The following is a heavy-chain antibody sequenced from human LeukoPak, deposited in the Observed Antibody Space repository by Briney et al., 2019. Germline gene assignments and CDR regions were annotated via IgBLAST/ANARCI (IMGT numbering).Heavy chain of an antibody. CDR1: GFTFSSYA. CDR2: ISYDGSNK. Sequence: GGSLRLSCAASGFTFSSYAMHWVRQAPGKGLEWVAVISYDGSNKYYADSVKGRFTISRDNSKNTLYLQMNSLRAEDTAVYYCARDPNWGSGDYWGQGTLVTVSS. J-gene: IGHJ4*02. CDR3: ARDPNWGSGDY. D-gene: IGHD7-27*01. V-gene: IGHV3-30-3*01.